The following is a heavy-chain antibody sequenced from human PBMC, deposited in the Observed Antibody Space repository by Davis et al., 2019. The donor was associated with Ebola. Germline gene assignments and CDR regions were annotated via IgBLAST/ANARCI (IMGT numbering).Heavy chain of an antibody. CDR2: INHSGST. CDR3: ARVRARLLVSIDY. V-gene: IGHV4-39*07. CDR1: GGSISSSSYY. Sequence: SETLSLTCTVSGGSISSSSYYWGWIRQPPGKGLEWIGEINHSGSTNYNPSLKSRVTISVDTSKNQFSLKLSSVTAAEKAVYYCARVRARLLVSIDYWGQGTLVTVSS. J-gene: IGHJ4*02. D-gene: IGHD3-22*01.